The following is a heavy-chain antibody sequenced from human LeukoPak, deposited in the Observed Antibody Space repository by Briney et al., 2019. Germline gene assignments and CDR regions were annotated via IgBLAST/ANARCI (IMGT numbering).Heavy chain of an antibody. CDR3: ARGALSSGWYRDDY. CDR2: IVVGSGNT. V-gene: IGHV1-58*01. Sequence: ASVKVSCKASGFTFTSSAVQWVRQARGQRLEWIGWIVVGSGNTNYAQRFQERVTITRDMSTSTAYMELSSLRSEDTAVYYCARGALSSGWYRDDYWGQGTLVTVSS. D-gene: IGHD6-19*01. J-gene: IGHJ4*02. CDR1: GFTFTSSA.